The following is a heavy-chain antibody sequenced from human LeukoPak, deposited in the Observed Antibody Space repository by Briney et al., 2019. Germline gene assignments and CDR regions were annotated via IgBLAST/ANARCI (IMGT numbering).Heavy chain of an antibody. Sequence: GGSLRLSCAASGFTFSNAWMSWVRQAPGKGLEWVGRIKSETDGGTTDYAAPVKGRFTISRDDSKNTLYLQMNSLKTEDTAVYYCPTGTPPGYCSSTSCYRGDAFDIWGQGTMVTVSS. J-gene: IGHJ3*02. CDR3: PTGTPPGYCSSTSCYRGDAFDI. V-gene: IGHV3-15*01. D-gene: IGHD2-2*01. CDR2: IKSETDGGTT. CDR1: GFTFSNAW.